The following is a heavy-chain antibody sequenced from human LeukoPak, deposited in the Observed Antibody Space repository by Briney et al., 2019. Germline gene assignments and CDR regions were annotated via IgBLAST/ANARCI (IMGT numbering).Heavy chain of an antibody. V-gene: IGHV3-21*01. CDR2: ITSSSTYI. D-gene: IGHD3-9*01. J-gene: IGHJ4*02. CDR1: EFSLTNYT. Sequence: GGSLRLSCAASEFSLTNYTMNWVRQAPGKGLEWVSSITSSSTYIYYADSVQGRFTISRDNAKNSLYLQMNSLRAEDTAVYYCARGYDILTGYLKDEPFDYWGQGTLVTVSS. CDR3: ARGYDILTGYLKDEPFDY.